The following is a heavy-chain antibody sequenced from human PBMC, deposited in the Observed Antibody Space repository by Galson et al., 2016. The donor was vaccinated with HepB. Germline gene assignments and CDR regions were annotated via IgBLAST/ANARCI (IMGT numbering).Heavy chain of an antibody. D-gene: IGHD3-22*01. CDR3: ARAYWTYYYDSSGCYLDY. J-gene: IGHJ4*02. CDR2: INAGNGNT. CDR1: GYTFTSYV. Sequence: SVKVSCKASGYTFTSYVIHWVRQAPGQRLEWMGWINAGNGNTKYSQKFQGRVTITRDTSASTAYVELSSLRSEDTAVYYCARAYWTYYYDSSGCYLDYWGQGTLVTVSS. V-gene: IGHV1-3*01.